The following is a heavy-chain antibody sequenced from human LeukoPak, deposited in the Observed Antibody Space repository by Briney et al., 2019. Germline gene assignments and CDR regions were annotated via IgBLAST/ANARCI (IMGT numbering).Heavy chain of an antibody. V-gene: IGHV4-34*01. J-gene: IGHJ4*02. Sequence: KPSETLSLTCAVYGGSFSGYYWSWIRQPPGKGLEWIGEINHSGSTNYNPSLKSRVTISVDTSKNQFSLKLSSVTAADTAVYYCAGYDSSGYYSDYWGQGTLVTVSS. CDR2: INHSGST. CDR1: GGSFSGYY. D-gene: IGHD3-22*01. CDR3: AGYDSSGYYSDY.